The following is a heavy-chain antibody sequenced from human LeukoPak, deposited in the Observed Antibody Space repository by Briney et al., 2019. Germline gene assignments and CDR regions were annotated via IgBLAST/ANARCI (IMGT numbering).Heavy chain of an antibody. CDR3: AGQPWGYHSWFDL. D-gene: IGHD5-12*01. CDR2: IYYPGST. V-gene: IGHV4-39*01. J-gene: IGHJ5*02. CDR1: GGHINSTKYY. Sequence: SETLSLTRSVSGGHINSTKYYWACPRQPPGRALEWLVRIYYPGSTYYTLPQKTRLTISIDTSNTLHSRKQTSVTPEQPAVAFCAGQPWGYHSWFDLWGEGSLVSVSS.